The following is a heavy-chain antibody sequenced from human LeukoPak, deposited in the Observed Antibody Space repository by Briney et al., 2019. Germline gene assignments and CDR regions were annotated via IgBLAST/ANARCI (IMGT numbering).Heavy chain of an antibody. D-gene: IGHD2-2*01. Sequence: ASVKVSCKASGYSFTSYYMHWVRQAPGQGLEWMGIINPSDSSTSYAQKLQGRVTMTTDTSTSTAYMELRSLRSDDTAVYYCARDSRYCSSTSCRYPEWFDPWGQGTLVTVSS. V-gene: IGHV1-46*01. CDR3: ARDSRYCSSTSCRYPEWFDP. CDR2: INPSDSST. CDR1: GYSFTSYY. J-gene: IGHJ5*02.